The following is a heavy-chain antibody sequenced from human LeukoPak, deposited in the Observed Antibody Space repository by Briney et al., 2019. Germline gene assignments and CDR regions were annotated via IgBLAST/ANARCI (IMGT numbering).Heavy chain of an antibody. CDR3: ATTFPYCADGTCAL. Sequence: GGSLRLSCVATGLAFQNYWMTWVRQAPGKGPEWVATIRPDGSTFTYVDAVRGRFTISRDNPKNSLYLQMHSLRADDTAVYYCATTFPYCADGTCALGGQGTLVTVSS. CDR1: GLAFQNYW. J-gene: IGHJ1*01. D-gene: IGHD2-15*01. CDR2: IRPDGSTF. V-gene: IGHV3-7*01.